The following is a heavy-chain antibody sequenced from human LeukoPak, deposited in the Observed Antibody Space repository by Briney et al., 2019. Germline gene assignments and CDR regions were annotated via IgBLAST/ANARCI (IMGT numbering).Heavy chain of an antibody. CDR2: VSGYTGNT. CDR3: ARGEVSASLYYFDF. J-gene: IGHJ4*02. Sequence: AAVKVSCKTSGYTFTTYGVSWVRQAPVQGLELMGWVSGYTGNTNYAERFQGRVTMTTDTSTTTVYMELTSLRSDDTAVYYCARGEVSASLYYFDFWGQGTLVTVS. V-gene: IGHV1-18*01. CDR1: GYTFTTYG. D-gene: IGHD2-2*01.